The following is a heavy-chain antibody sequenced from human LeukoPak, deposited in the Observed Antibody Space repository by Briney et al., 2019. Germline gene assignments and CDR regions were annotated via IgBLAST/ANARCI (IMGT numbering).Heavy chain of an antibody. CDR1: GGSFSGYY. D-gene: IGHD4-11*01. Sequence: SETLSLTCAVYGGSFSGYYWSWIRQPPGRGLEWIGYIYPSGSTNYHPSLKSRVTISVDTSKNHFALNLSSVTAADTAVYYCAKSYFDYSTYYSYYFNLWGQGALVTVSS. CDR2: IYPSGST. V-gene: IGHV4-4*09. J-gene: IGHJ4*02. CDR3: AKSYFDYSTYYSYYFNL.